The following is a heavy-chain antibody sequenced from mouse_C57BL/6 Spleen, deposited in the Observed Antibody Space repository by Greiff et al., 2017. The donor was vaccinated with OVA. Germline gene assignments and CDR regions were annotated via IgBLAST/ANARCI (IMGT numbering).Heavy chain of an antibody. CDR1: GYAFSSYW. Sequence: QVQLQQSGAELVKPGASVKISCKASGYAFSSYWMNWVKQRPGKGLEWIGQIYPGDGDTNYNGKFKGKATLTADKSSSTAYMQLSSLTSEDSAVYFCARSNYSNDYFDYWGQGTTLTVSS. V-gene: IGHV1-80*01. D-gene: IGHD2-5*01. CDR3: ARSNYSNDYFDY. CDR2: IYPGDGDT. J-gene: IGHJ2*01.